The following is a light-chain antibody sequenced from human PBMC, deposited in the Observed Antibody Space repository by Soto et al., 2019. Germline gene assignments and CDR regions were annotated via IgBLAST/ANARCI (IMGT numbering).Light chain of an antibody. J-gene: IGKJ3*01. V-gene: IGKV3-15*01. Sequence: EIVMTQSPATLSVSPGERATLSCRASQSVSSNLAWYQQKPGQAPRLLIYGASTRATGIPARFSGSGSGTEFTLTIGSLQSEDVAFYYCQQYNNWPRTFGPGTKVDIK. CDR1: QSVSSN. CDR3: QQYNNWPRT. CDR2: GAS.